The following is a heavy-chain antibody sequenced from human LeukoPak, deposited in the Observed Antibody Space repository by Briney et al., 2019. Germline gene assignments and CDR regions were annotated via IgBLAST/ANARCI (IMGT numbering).Heavy chain of an antibody. Sequence: SVKVSCKASGGTFSSYTISWVRRAPGQGLEWMGRIIPILGIANYAQKFQGRVTITADKSTSTAYMELSSLRSEDSAVYYCAREPVSGSYYRFDYWGQGTLVTVSS. J-gene: IGHJ4*02. CDR2: IIPILGIA. D-gene: IGHD1-26*01. CDR1: GGTFSSYT. CDR3: AREPVSGSYYRFDY. V-gene: IGHV1-69*04.